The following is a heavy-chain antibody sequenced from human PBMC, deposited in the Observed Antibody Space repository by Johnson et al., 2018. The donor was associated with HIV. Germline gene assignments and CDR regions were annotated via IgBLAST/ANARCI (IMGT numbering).Heavy chain of an antibody. Sequence: QVQLVESGGGVVQPGTSLRLSCTASGFAFSSYALHWVRQAPGKGLEWVAVISYDGRDAYYADSVKGRFTSSRDNSKNTLYLQMNSLRAEDTAVYYCARGLAADAFDIWGQGTMVTVSS. CDR2: ISYDGRDA. V-gene: IGHV3-30*04. D-gene: IGHD6-13*01. J-gene: IGHJ3*02. CDR3: ARGLAADAFDI. CDR1: GFAFSSYA.